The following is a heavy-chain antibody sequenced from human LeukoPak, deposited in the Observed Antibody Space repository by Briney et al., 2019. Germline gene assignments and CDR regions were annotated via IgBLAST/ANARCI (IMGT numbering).Heavy chain of an antibody. CDR2: ITTSRDQ. J-gene: IGHJ4*02. CDR1: GFIFSDYS. D-gene: IGHD2-8*01. Sequence: KAGGSLRFSCAASGFIFSDYSMGWVRQAPGKGLEWVSSITTSRDQYHADSVKGRFTVSRDNAKSSVYLQMDSLRADDTAVYYCARDSYCPNDVCYDYWGQGVLVTVS. V-gene: IGHV3-21*06. CDR3: ARDSYCPNDVCYDY.